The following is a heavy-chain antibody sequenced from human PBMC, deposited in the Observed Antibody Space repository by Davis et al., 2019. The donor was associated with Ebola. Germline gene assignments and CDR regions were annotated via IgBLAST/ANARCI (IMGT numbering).Heavy chain of an antibody. CDR2: IYYSGST. V-gene: IGHV4-61*01. Sequence: PSETLSLTCTVSGGSVSSGSYYWSWIRQPPGKGLEWIGYIYYSGSTNYNPSLKSRVTISVDTSKNQFSLKLSSVTAADTAVYYCARVGTVTLDYWGQGTLVTVSS. J-gene: IGHJ4*02. D-gene: IGHD4-17*01. CDR1: GGSVSSGSYY. CDR3: ARVGTVTLDY.